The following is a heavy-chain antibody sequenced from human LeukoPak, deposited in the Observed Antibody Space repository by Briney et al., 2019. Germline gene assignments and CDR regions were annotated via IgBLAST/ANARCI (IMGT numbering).Heavy chain of an antibody. CDR1: GFTFSSYS. D-gene: IGHD5-24*01. J-gene: IGHJ4*02. Sequence: GGSLRLPCAASGFTFSSYSMNWVRQAPGKGLEWVSYISSSSSTIYYADSVKGQFTISRDNAKNSLYLQMNSLRAEDTAVYYCARGGGKRWLQIDYWGQGTLVTVSS. V-gene: IGHV3-48*01. CDR2: ISSSSSTI. CDR3: ARGGGKRWLQIDY.